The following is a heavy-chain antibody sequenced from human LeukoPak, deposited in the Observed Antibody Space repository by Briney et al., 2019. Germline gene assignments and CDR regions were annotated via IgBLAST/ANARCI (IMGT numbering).Heavy chain of an antibody. J-gene: IGHJ4*02. V-gene: IGHV3-33*01. Sequence: PGRSLRLSCETSGFTFRTYGMHWVRQAPGKGLEWVAVIWAGGKNHFYADSVRGRFTISRDNSKNTLDLQMNSLRVDDTAVYYCVRELGPFTGFDYWGQGTLVTVSS. CDR2: IWAGGKNH. D-gene: IGHD3-16*01. CDR1: GFTFRTYG. CDR3: VRELGPFTGFDY.